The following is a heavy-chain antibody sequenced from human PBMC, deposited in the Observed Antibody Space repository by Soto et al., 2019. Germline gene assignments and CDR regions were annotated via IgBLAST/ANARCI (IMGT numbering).Heavy chain of an antibody. J-gene: IGHJ4*02. CDR3: ARDKSPYSSGWQNRHFDY. V-gene: IGHV3-30-3*01. CDR2: ISYDGSNK. CDR1: GFTFSSYA. D-gene: IGHD6-19*01. Sequence: QVQLVESGGGVVQPGRSLRLSCAASGFTFSSYAMHWVRQAPGKGLEWVAVISYDGSNKYYEDFVKGRFTISRDNSKNTLYLQMNSVRAEDTAVYYCARDKSPYSSGWQNRHFDYWGQGTLVTVSS.